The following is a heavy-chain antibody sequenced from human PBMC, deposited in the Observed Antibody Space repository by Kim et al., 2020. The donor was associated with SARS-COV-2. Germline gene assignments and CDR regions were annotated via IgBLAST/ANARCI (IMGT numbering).Heavy chain of an antibody. CDR2: INAGNGNT. Sequence: ASVKVSCKASGYTFTSYAMHWVRQAPGQRLEWMGWINAGNGNTKYSQKFQGRVTITRDTSASTAYMELSSLRSEDTAVYYCAREPLIRQQLVLPPFDYWGQGTLVTVSS. CDR3: AREPLIRQQLVLPPFDY. V-gene: IGHV1-3*01. CDR1: GYTFTSYA. J-gene: IGHJ4*02. D-gene: IGHD6-13*01.